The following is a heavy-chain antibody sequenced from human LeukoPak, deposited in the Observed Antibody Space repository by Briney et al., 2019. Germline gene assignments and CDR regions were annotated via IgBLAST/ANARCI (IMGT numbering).Heavy chain of an antibody. V-gene: IGHV1-46*01. CDR2: INPSGGRT. J-gene: IGHJ5*02. CDR3: ARGPYGDYSIWFDP. Sequence: ASVKVSCKASGYTFTSYYLHWVRQAPGQGLEWMGIINPSGGRTRYAQKFQGRVTMTRDTSTSTVYMELSSLRSEDTALYYCARGPYGDYSIWFDPWGQGTLVTVSS. D-gene: IGHD3-16*01. CDR1: GYTFTSYY.